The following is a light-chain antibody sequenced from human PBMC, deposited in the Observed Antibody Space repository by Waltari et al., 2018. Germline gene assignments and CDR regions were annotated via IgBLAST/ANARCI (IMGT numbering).Light chain of an antibody. J-gene: IGLJ3*02. V-gene: IGLV3-25*03. CDR3: LSADSSGTSKV. CDR1: ALPKQY. Sequence: SYELTQPPSVSVSPGQTARITCSGDALPKQYAFWYPQKSGQAPVLIIDKDTQRPSGIPERFSGSSSGTTVTMTISGVQAEDEADYYCLSADSSGTSKVFGGGTKLTVL. CDR2: KDT.